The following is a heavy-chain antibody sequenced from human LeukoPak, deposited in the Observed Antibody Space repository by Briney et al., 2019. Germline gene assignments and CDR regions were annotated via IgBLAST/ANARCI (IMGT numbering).Heavy chain of an antibody. J-gene: IGHJ4*02. Sequence: SETLSLTCTVSGGSISSYYWSWIRQPPGKGLEWIGYIYYSGSTNYNPSLKSRVTISVDTSKNQFSLKLSSVTAADTAVYYCARLAKQAMHYFDYRGQGTLVTVSS. CDR3: ARLAKQAMHYFDY. CDR2: IYYSGST. CDR1: GGSISSYY. V-gene: IGHV4-59*08.